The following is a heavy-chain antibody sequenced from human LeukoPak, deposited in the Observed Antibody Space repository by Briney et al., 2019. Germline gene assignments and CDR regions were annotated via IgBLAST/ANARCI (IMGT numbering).Heavy chain of an antibody. D-gene: IGHD4-11*01. Sequence: PGESLKISCKGSGYSFTSYWIGWVRQMPGKGLEWMGIIYPGDSDTRYSPSFQGQVTISADKSISTAYLQWSSLKASDTAMYYCARHRYWNNEDYSNYEASPRLYYYYYMDVWGKGTTVTVSS. CDR2: IYPGDSDT. V-gene: IGHV5-51*01. J-gene: IGHJ6*03. CDR1: GYSFTSYW. CDR3: ARHRYWNNEDYSNYEASPRLYYYYYMDV.